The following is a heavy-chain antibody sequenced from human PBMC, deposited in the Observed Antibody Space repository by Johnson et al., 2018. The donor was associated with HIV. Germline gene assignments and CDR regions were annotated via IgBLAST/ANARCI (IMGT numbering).Heavy chain of an antibody. V-gene: IGHV3-30*04. CDR3: AKDEGSGYSYDAFDI. CDR1: GFTFSRYA. D-gene: IGHD3-3*01. CDR2: ISYDGSNK. Sequence: QVQLVESGGGVVQPGRSLRLSCAASGFTFSRYAMHWVRQAPGKGLEWVAVISYDGSNKYYADSVKGRFTISRDNSKNTLYLQMNSLRAEDTAVYYCAKDEGSGYSYDAFDIWGQGTMVTVSS. J-gene: IGHJ3*02.